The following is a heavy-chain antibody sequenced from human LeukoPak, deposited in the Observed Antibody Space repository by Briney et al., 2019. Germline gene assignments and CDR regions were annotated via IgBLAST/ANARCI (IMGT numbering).Heavy chain of an antibody. CDR2: ISSSSSYI. D-gene: IGHD2-8*01. V-gene: IGHV3-21*01. Sequence: GGSVRLSCAASGFTFSSYSMNWFRQAPGKGLEWFSSISSSSSYIYYADSVKGRFTISRDNAKSSLYLQMNSLRAEDTAVYYCARDGYCTNGVCYGWFDPWGQGTLVTVSS. J-gene: IGHJ5*02. CDR3: ARDGYCTNGVCYGWFDP. CDR1: GFTFSSYS.